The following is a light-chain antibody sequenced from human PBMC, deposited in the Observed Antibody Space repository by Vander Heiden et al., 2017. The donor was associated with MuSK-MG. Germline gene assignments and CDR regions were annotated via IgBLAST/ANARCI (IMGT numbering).Light chain of an antibody. CDR2: LGS. J-gene: IGKJ4*01. V-gene: IGKV2-28*01. CDR3: MQALQTLLT. Sequence: DIVMTQSPLSLPVTPGEPASISCRSSQSLLHCNGYNYLDWYLQKPGQSPQLLIYLGSNRASGVPDRFSGSGSGTDFTLKISRVEAEDVGVYYCMQALQTLLTFGGGPKVEIK. CDR1: QSLLHCNGYNY.